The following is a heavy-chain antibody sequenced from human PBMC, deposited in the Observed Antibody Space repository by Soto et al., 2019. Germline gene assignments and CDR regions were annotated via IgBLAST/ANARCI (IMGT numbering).Heavy chain of an antibody. J-gene: IGHJ5*02. D-gene: IGHD2-21*02. CDR1: GGSIRTGTYY. CDR2: VYYSGST. Sequence: QLQLQQSGPGLVKPSETLSLTCTVSGGSIRTGTYYWDWIRQTPGKGLEWIGSVYYSGSTEYNPSLKSRITISVDTSKNQFSVKLNSVTAADTAVYYCVADLAICGGDCHSGPGNWFGPWGQGSLVTVSS. V-gene: IGHV4-39*01. CDR3: VADLAICGGDCHSGPGNWFGP.